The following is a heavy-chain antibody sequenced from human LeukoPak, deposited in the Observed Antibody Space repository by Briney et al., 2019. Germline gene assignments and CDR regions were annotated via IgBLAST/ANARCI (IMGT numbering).Heavy chain of an antibody. J-gene: IGHJ4*02. D-gene: IGHD3-3*01. CDR1: GFTFSSYW. CDR3: ARGDPYDPLDY. V-gene: IGHV3-74*01. Sequence: GGSLRLSCAASGFTFSSYWMHWVRQAPGKGLVWVSRINSDGSSTSYADSVKGRFTISRDNAKNTLYLQMNSLRAEDMAVYYCARGDPYDPLDYWGQGTLVTVSS. CDR2: INSDGSST.